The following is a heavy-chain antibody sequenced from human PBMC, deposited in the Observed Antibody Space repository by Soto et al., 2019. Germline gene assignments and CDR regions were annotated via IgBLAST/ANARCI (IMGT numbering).Heavy chain of an antibody. J-gene: IGHJ4*02. CDR2: IDHDGPT. CDR3: VRDSHGDY. Sequence: EVQLVESGGGLVQPGGSLRLSCAGSGFTFSNYWMHWVRQAPGKGLEWVSRIDHDGPTDYADSVRGRCTISRDNAENTLYLQRNRLRPDDTAVYYCVRDSHGDYWGQGTLVTVSS. V-gene: IGHV3-74*01. CDR1: GFTFSNYW.